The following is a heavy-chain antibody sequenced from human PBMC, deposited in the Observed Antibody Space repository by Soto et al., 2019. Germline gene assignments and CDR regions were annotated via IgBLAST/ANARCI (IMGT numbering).Heavy chain of an antibody. CDR3: ARQVFSYGYETYFDY. CDR2: IYYSGST. D-gene: IGHD5-18*01. Sequence: QLQLQESGPGLVKPSETLSLTCTVSGGSISSSSYYWGWIRQPPGKGLEWIGSIYYSGSTYYNPSLKSRVTISVDTSKSQFSLKLSSVTAADTAVYYCARQVFSYGYETYFDYWGQGPLVTVSS. J-gene: IGHJ4*02. V-gene: IGHV4-39*01. CDR1: GGSISSSSYY.